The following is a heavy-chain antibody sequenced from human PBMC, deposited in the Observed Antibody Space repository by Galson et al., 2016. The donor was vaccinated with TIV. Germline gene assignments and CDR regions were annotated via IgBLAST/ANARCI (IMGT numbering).Heavy chain of an antibody. CDR1: GFSFSAYS. V-gene: IGHV3-21*01. Sequence: SLRLSCAASGFSFSAYSMTWVRQTPGKGLGWVSFISATTSHIYYADSVKGRFAISRDNTKNSLYLQINSLRAEDTAVYYCTRFFSGNDYWGQGTLVTVSS. D-gene: IGHD1-26*01. CDR2: ISATTSHI. J-gene: IGHJ4*02. CDR3: TRFFSGNDY.